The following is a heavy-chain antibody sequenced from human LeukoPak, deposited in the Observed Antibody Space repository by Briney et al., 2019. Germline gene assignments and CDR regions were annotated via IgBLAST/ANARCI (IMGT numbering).Heavy chain of an antibody. CDR1: GGTFSSYA. Sequence: APVKVSCKAPGGTFSSYAISWVRQAPGQGLEWMGRIIPIFGTANYAQKFQGRVTITTDESTSTAYMELSSLRSEDTAVYYCASSGGPGEGYTYYYYMDVWGKGTTVTVSS. J-gene: IGHJ6*03. V-gene: IGHV1-69*05. CDR3: ASSGGPGEGYTYYYYMDV. D-gene: IGHD3-10*01. CDR2: IIPIFGTA.